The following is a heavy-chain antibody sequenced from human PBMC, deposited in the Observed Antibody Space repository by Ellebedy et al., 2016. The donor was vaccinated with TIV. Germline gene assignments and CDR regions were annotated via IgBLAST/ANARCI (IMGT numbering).Heavy chain of an antibody. J-gene: IGHJ4*02. D-gene: IGHD4-11*01. CDR3: ARWGDDYSNSYYFDY. Sequence: ASVKVSXXASGYTFTSYHISWVRQAPGQGLEWMGWINSGSGGIKYAHKFQGRVTITRDTSTRTAYMELSRLKFDDAAMYYCARWGDDYSNSYYFDYWGQGTLVTVSS. V-gene: IGHV1-2*02. CDR1: GYTFTSYH. CDR2: INSGSGGI.